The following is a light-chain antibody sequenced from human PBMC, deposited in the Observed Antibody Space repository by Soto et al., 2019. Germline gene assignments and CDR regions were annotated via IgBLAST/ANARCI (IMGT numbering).Light chain of an antibody. CDR2: DTS. V-gene: IGKV3-20*01. CDR3: QQYGSSPLT. J-gene: IGKJ4*01. CDR1: QGIGDT. Sequence: EVVMTQSPATLSVSPGEGVTLSCRANQGIGDTLAWYQHKPGQTPRLLIYDTSTRATGVPARFSGSRSGTDFTLTISRLEPEDFAVYYCQQYGSSPLTFGGGTKVDIK.